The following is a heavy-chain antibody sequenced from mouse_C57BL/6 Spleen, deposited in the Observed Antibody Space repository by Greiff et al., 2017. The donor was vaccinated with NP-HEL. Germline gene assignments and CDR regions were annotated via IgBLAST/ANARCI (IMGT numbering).Heavy chain of an antibody. V-gene: IGHV1-15*01. J-gene: IGHJ4*01. CDR1: GYTFTDYE. CDR3: TGAGDDPYYAVDY. D-gene: IGHD2-12*01. Sequence: VQLQQSGAELVRPGASVTLSCKASGYTFTDYEMHWVKQTPVHGLEWIGAIDPETGGTAYNQKFKGKAILTADKSSSTAYMELRSLTSEDSAVYYCTGAGDDPYYAVDYWGQGTSVTDAS. CDR2: IDPETGGT.